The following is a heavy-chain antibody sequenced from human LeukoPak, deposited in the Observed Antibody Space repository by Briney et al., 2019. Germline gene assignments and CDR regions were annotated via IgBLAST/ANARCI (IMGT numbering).Heavy chain of an antibody. Sequence: SETLSLTCAVYGGSFSGYYWSWIRQPPGKGLEWIGEINHSGSTNYNPSLKSRVTISVDTSKNRFSLKLSSVTAADTAVYYCTRGNILSGYCFDFWGQGALVTVSS. D-gene: IGHD3-9*01. CDR2: INHSGST. J-gene: IGHJ4*02. CDR3: TRGNILSGYCFDF. CDR1: GGSFSGYY. V-gene: IGHV4-34*01.